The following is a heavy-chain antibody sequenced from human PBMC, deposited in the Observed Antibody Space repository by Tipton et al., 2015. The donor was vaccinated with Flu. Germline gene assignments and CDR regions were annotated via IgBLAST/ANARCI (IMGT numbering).Heavy chain of an antibody. CDR2: IWYDGSNI. Sequence: SLRLSCKVSGFDFSVYGMHWVRQAPGKGLEWVAVIWYDGSNIHYADSVKGRFTISRDNSKNTLYLQMNGLRAEDTAVYYCARDEGVVNYYFGMDVRGQGTTVTVSS. J-gene: IGHJ6*01. V-gene: IGHV3-33*01. CDR3: ARDEGVVNYYFGMDV. CDR1: GFDFSVYG.